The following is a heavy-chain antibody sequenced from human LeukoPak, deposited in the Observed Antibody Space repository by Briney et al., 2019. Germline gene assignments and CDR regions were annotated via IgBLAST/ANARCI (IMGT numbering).Heavy chain of an antibody. CDR2: IIPILGIA. Sequence: SVTVSCKSSGGTFSSYAISWVRQAPGQGLAWMGRIIPILGIANYAQKFQGRVTITADKSTSTAYMELSSLRSEDTAVYYCARDRYCSGGSCYSYYYGMDVWGQGTTVTVSS. CDR3: ARDRYCSGGSCYSYYYGMDV. J-gene: IGHJ6*02. D-gene: IGHD2-15*01. CDR1: GGTFSSYA. V-gene: IGHV1-69*04.